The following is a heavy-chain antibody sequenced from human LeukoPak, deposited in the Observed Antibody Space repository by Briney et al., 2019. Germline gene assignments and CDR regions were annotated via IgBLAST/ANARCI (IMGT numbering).Heavy chain of an antibody. D-gene: IGHD3-10*01. Sequence: PSETLSLTCTVSGGSISNYYLSWIRQPAGKGLEWIGRIYSRVTTYNPSLKSRVTMSADTSRNHVSLTLNSVTAADTAVYYCARDSGTTGEVKFDPWGQGTLATVSS. CDR1: GGSISNYY. CDR2: IYSRVT. J-gene: IGHJ5*02. V-gene: IGHV4-4*07. CDR3: ARDSGTTGEVKFDP.